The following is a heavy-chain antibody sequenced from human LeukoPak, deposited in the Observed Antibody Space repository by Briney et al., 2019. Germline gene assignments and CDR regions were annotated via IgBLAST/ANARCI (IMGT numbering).Heavy chain of an antibody. Sequence: SETLSLTCTVSGASISSYYWSWIRQPPGKGLEWIGYIYYSGSTNYNPSLKSRVTISLDTSKNQFSLKLSSVTAADTAVYYCARGHSSSWYGVWFDPWGQGTLVTVSS. J-gene: IGHJ5*02. CDR2: IYYSGST. V-gene: IGHV4-59*01. CDR3: ARGHSSSWYGVWFDP. D-gene: IGHD6-13*01. CDR1: GASISSYY.